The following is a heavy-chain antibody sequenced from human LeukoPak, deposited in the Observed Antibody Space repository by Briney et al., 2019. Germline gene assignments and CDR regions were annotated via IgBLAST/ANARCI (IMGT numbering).Heavy chain of an antibody. CDR1: GGTFSSYA. CDR3: ARVLVGTLGGYYYYYGMDV. V-gene: IGHV1-69*04. Sequence: SVKVSCKASGGTFSSYAISWVRQAPGQGLEWMGRIIPILGIADYAQKFQGRVTITADKSTSTAYMELSSLRSEDTAVYYCARVLVGTLGGYYYYYGMDVWGQGTTVTVSS. J-gene: IGHJ6*02. CDR2: IIPILGIA. D-gene: IGHD2-8*02.